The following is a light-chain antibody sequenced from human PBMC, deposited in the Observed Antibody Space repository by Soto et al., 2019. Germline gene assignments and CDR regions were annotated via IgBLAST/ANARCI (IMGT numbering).Light chain of an antibody. J-gene: IGLJ2*01. V-gene: IGLV1-51*01. Sequence: QSVLTQPPSVSAAPGQKVTIPCSGSSSNIGNSYVFWYQHFPGTAPKLLIFYNRQRPSGIPDRFSGSKSGTSAALHITGLQTGDEADYYCATWDTRLNAGVFGGGTKVTVL. CDR3: ATWDTRLNAGV. CDR2: YNR. CDR1: SSNIGNSY.